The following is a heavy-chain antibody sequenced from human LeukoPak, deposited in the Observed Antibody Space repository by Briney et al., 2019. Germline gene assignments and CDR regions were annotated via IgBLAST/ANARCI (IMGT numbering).Heavy chain of an antibody. J-gene: IGHJ5*02. CDR3: ARDIPSPDLERRFDP. CDR1: GGSISSYY. Sequence: PSETLSLTCAVSGGSISSYYWSWIRQPAGKGLEWIGRIYTSGSTNYNPSLKSRVTMSVDTSKNQFSLKQSSVTAADTAVYYCARDIPSPDLERRFDPWGQGTLVTVSS. V-gene: IGHV4-4*07. CDR2: IYTSGST. D-gene: IGHD3-3*01.